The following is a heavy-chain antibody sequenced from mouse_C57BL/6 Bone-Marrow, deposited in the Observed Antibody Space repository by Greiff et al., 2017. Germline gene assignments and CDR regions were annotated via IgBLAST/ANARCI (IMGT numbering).Heavy chain of an antibody. J-gene: IGHJ2*01. CDR1: GFTFSSYA. D-gene: IGHD2-4*01. CDR2: ISDGGSYT. Sequence: EVKLVESGGGLVKPGGSLKLSCAASGFTFSSYALSWVRPTPDKRLEWVATISDGGSYTYYPDNGKGRFTISRDNAKNNLYLQMSHLKSEDTAMYYCARDDYDYWGQGTTLTVSS. CDR3: ARDDYDY. V-gene: IGHV5-4*01.